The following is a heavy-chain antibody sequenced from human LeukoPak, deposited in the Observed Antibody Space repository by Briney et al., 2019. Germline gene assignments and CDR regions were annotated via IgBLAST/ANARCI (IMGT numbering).Heavy chain of an antibody. V-gene: IGHV4-61*02. CDR2: IYTSGST. CDR1: GGSISSGSYY. J-gene: IGHJ3*02. CDR3: ARSYYYDSSGSRDAFDI. Sequence: PSETLSLTCTVSGGSISSGSYYWNWIRQPAGTGLEWIGRIYTSGSTNYNPSLKSRVTILVDTSKNQFSLKLSSVTAADTAVYYCARSYYYDSSGSRDAFDIWGQGTMVTVSS. D-gene: IGHD3-22*01.